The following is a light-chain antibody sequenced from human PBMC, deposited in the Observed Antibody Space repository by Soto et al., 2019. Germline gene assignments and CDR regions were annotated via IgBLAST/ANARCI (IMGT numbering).Light chain of an antibody. CDR1: SSDVGGYNY. Sequence: QSALTQPASVSGSPGQSIAISCTGTSSDVGGYNYVSRYQQHPGKAPKLLINDVSNRPSGVSSRFSGSKSGNTASLTISGLQAEDEADYYCSSYTISSTYVFGTGTKLTVL. J-gene: IGLJ1*01. CDR3: SSYTISSTYV. CDR2: DVS. V-gene: IGLV2-14*01.